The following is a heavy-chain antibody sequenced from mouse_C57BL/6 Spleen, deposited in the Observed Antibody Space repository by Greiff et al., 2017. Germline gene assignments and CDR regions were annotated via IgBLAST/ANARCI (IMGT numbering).Heavy chain of an antibody. CDR1: GYTFTSYW. V-gene: IGHV1-61*01. Sequence: QVQLQHPGAELVRPGSSVKLSCKASGYTFTSYWMDWVKQRPGQGLEWIGNIYPSDSETHYNQKFKDKATLTVDKSSSTAYMQLSSLTSEDSAVYYCARGLYYAMDYWGQGTSVTVSS. CDR3: ARGLYYAMDY. J-gene: IGHJ4*01. CDR2: IYPSDSET.